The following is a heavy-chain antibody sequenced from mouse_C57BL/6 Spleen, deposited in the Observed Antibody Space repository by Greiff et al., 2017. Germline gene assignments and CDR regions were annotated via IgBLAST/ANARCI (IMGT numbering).Heavy chain of an antibody. D-gene: IGHD2-4*01. CDR2: INPGSGGT. Sequence: QVQLKQSGAELVRPGTSVKVSCKASGYAFTNYLIEWVKQRPGQGLEWIGVINPGSGGTNYNEKFKGKATLTADKSSSTAYMQLSSLTSEDSAVYFCARSRGLRRRGGFAYWGQGTLVTVSA. CDR3: ARSRGLRRRGGFAY. J-gene: IGHJ3*01. CDR1: GYAFTNYL. V-gene: IGHV1-54*01.